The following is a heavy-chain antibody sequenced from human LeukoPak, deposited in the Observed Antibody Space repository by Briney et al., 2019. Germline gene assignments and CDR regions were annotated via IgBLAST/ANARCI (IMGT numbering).Heavy chain of an antibody. V-gene: IGHV3-49*04. Sequence: GGSLRLSCIVPGFTFGDYGMSWVRQAPGKGLEWVGFIRSKTYGGTTEYAASVKGRFTISRDDSSSILYLHMNSLKTEDTALYYCIPDLPFDSWGQGTLVTASS. CDR2: IRSKTYGGTT. CDR3: IPDLPFDS. J-gene: IGHJ5*01. CDR1: GFTFGDYG. D-gene: IGHD1-14*01.